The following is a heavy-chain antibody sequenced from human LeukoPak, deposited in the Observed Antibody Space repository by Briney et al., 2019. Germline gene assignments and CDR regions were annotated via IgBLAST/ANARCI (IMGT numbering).Heavy chain of an antibody. Sequence: PSETLSLTCTVSGGSISSSSYYWGWIRQPPGKGLEWIGSIYYSGSTYYNPSLKGRVTISVDTSKNQFSLKLSSVTAADTAVYYCARHPITVTSSGYYWGNFDYWGQGALVTVSS. V-gene: IGHV4-39*01. CDR1: GGSISSSSYY. D-gene: IGHD3-22*01. J-gene: IGHJ4*02. CDR2: IYYSGST. CDR3: ARHPITVTSSGYYWGNFDY.